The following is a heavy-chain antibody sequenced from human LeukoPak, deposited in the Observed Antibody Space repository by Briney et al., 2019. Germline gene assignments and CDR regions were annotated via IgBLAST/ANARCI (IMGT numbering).Heavy chain of an antibody. Sequence: GESLKISCKTSGYTFTDYWIGWVRQMPGKGLEWMGIVHLGDSDLRYNPPFEGQVTISADKSTTTAYLQWTSLKASDSAMYFCARDMNNGLLPDYWGQGTLVTVSS. CDR3: ARDMNNGLLPDY. J-gene: IGHJ4*02. CDR1: GYTFTDYW. D-gene: IGHD2-21*02. V-gene: IGHV5-51*01. CDR2: VHLGDSDL.